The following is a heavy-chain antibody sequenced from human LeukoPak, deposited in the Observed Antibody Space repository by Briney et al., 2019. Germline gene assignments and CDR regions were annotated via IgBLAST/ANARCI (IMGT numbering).Heavy chain of an antibody. CDR2: INGGGDTT. CDR1: GFTFVSYA. J-gene: IGHJ4*02. V-gene: IGHV3-23*01. D-gene: IGHD5-24*01. Sequence: GGSLRLSCATSGFTFVSYAMTWVRQAPGKGLEWAPAINGGGDTTYYADSVKGRFTVSRDRSTNTLFLQMSSLRAEDSGMYYCVKALDTYGYMRFDYWGQGTLVTVSS. CDR3: VKALDTYGYMRFDY.